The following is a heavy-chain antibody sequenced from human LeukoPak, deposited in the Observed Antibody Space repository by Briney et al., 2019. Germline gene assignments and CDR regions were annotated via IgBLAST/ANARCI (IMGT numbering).Heavy chain of an antibody. J-gene: IGHJ5*02. D-gene: IGHD3-16*01. V-gene: IGHV3-48*03. CDR2: ISTSGTQ. Sequence: PGGSLRLSCAASGFSFSSFGMIWVRQAPGKGLEWLSYISTSGTQSYADSVKGRITISRDNAKNSLYLQMNSLRAEDTAVYYCASEGGTFDPWGQGTLVTVSS. CDR1: GFSFSSFG. CDR3: ASEGGTFDP.